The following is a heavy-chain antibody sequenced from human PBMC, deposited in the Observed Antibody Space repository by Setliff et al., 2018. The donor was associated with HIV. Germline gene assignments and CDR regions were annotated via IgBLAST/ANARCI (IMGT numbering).Heavy chain of an antibody. CDR3: ARATGAADL. Sequence: ASVKVSCKASGYFFTTYGISWVRQAPGQGLEWMGWTSAYNGHTDYAQKIQGRVTLTRDTSTTTAYMELRSLRSDDTAVYYCARATGAADLWGQGTKVTVSS. CDR1: GYFFTTYG. V-gene: IGHV1-18*01. D-gene: IGHD6-13*01. CDR2: TSAYNGHT. J-gene: IGHJ5*02.